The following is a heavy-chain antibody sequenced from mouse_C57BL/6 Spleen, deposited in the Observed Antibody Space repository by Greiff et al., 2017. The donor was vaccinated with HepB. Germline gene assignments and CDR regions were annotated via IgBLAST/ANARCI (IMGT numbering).Heavy chain of an antibody. V-gene: IGHV14-4*01. CDR3: TTMITTGYYAMDY. CDR1: GFNIKDDY. CDR2: IDPENGDT. Sequence: VQLQQSGAELVRPGASAKLSCTASGFNIKDDYMHWVKQRPEQGLEWIGWIDPENGDTEYASKFQGKATITADTSSNTAYLQLSSLTSEDTAVYYCTTMITTGYYAMDYWGQGTSVTVSS. D-gene: IGHD2-4*01. J-gene: IGHJ4*01.